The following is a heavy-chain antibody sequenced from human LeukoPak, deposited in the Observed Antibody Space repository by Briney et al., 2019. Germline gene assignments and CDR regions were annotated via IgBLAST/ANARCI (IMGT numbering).Heavy chain of an antibody. CDR1: GFTFNNYW. J-gene: IGHJ4*02. CDR2: IKSKSDGGTI. Sequence: GGSLRLSCAASGFTFNNYWMTWVRQAPGKGLEWVGRIKSKSDGGTIDYAAPVKGRFTISRDDSKNTLYLQMHSLTTEDTAVYYCATTRTYWGQGTLVTVSS. V-gene: IGHV3-15*01. CDR3: ATTRTY.